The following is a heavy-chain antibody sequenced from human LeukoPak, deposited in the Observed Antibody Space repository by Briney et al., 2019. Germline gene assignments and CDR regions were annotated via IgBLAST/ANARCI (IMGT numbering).Heavy chain of an antibody. CDR2: IDPESTTT. D-gene: IGHD1-1*01. J-gene: IGHJ4*02. V-gene: IGHV3-74*01. Sequence: GGSLRLSCAASGFTFSSFWIHWVRQVAGKGLVWVSRIDPESTTTTYADSVKGRFTISRDNARNTLYLQMNSLRVEDTAMYYCVKDHTGEQDKWGQGTLVTVSS. CDR3: VKDHTGEQDK. CDR1: GFTFSSFW.